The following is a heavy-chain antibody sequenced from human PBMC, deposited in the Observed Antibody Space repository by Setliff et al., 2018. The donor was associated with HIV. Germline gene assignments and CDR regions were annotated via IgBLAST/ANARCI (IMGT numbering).Heavy chain of an antibody. CDR1: GYSISSGYY. CDR3: ARVGDSRSTYGMDV. J-gene: IGHJ6*02. CDR2: IYHSGST. Sequence: SETLSLTCTVSGYSISSGYYWGWIRQPPGKGLEWIGSIYHSGSTYYNPSLKSRVTISVDTSKNQFSLKLSSVTAADTAVYYCARVGDSRSTYGMDVWGQGTTVTVSS. V-gene: IGHV4-38-2*02. D-gene: IGHD6-13*01.